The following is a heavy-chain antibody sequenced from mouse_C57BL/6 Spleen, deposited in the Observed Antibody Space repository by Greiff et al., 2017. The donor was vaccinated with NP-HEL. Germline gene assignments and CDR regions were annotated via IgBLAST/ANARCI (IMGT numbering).Heavy chain of an antibody. V-gene: IGHV5-6*01. CDR1: GFTFSSYG. D-gene: IGHD2-4*01. J-gene: IGHJ1*03. Sequence: EVQLQESGGDLVKPGGSLKLSCAASGFTFSSYGMSWVRQTPDKRLEWVATISSGGSYTYYPDSVKGRFTISRDNAKNTLYLQMSSLKSEDTAMYYCARHHIYYDYLDVWGTGTTVTVSS. CDR2: ISSGGSYT. CDR3: ARHHIYYDYLDV.